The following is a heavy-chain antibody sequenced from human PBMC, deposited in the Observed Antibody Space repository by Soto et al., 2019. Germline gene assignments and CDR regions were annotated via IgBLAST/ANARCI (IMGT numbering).Heavy chain of an antibody. J-gene: IGHJ5*02. D-gene: IGHD3-16*02. V-gene: IGHV1-46*01. CDR2: INPNGGST. CDR1: GYSFSDYY. Sequence: ASVKVSCKAPGYSFSDYYIHWVRQAPGHGLEWMGIINPNGGSTRFAQTFQGRITMTRDTSTSTVYMELRSLRSEDTAIYYCARSSAGVFGIIIEGSNLLAPWGQGSLVTVSS. CDR3: ARSSAGVFGIIIEGSNLLAP.